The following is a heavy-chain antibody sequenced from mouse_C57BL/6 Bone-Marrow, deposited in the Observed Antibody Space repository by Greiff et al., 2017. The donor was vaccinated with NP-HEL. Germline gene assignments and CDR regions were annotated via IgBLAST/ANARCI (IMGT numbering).Heavy chain of an antibody. CDR1: GFTFSSYA. CDR3: ARDRAQTTVVEYAMDY. CDR2: ISDGGSYT. J-gene: IGHJ4*01. V-gene: IGHV5-4*01. D-gene: IGHD1-1*01. Sequence: EVKVVESGGGLVKPGGSLKLSCAASGFTFSSYAMSWVRQTPEKRLEWVATISDGGSYTYYPDNVKGRFTISRDNAKNNLYLQMSHLKSEDTAMYYCARDRAQTTVVEYAMDYWGQGTSVTVSS.